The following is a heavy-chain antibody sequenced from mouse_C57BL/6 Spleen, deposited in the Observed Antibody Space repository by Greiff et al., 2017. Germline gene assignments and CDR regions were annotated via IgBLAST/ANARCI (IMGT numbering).Heavy chain of an antibody. V-gene: IGHV14-1*01. Sequence: VQLKQSGAELVRPGASVKLSCTASGFNIKDYYMHWVKQRPEQGLEWIGRIAPEDGDTEYAPKFPGKATMTADTSSNTAYLQLSSLTSEDTAVYYCTTFTTVVERYFDYWGQGTTLTVSS. J-gene: IGHJ2*01. CDR1: GFNIKDYY. CDR2: IAPEDGDT. CDR3: TTFTTVVERYFDY. D-gene: IGHD1-1*01.